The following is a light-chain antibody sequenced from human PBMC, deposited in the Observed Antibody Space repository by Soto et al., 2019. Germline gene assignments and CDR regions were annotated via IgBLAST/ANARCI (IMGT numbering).Light chain of an antibody. CDR2: DNN. V-gene: IGLV1-51*01. Sequence: QSVLTQPPSVSAAPGQKATISCSGSSSNIGNNFVSWYQQFPGTAPKLLIYDNNKRPSGIPDRFSGSKSGTSATLGITGLQTGDEADYYCGTWDSSLSAGVFGGGTKVTVL. CDR1: SSNIGNNF. CDR3: GTWDSSLSAGV. J-gene: IGLJ2*01.